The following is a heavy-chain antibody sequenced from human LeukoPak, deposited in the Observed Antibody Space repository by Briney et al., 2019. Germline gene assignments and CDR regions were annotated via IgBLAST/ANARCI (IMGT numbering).Heavy chain of an antibody. V-gene: IGHV3-23*01. CDR3: AKGGWLEY. J-gene: IGHJ4*02. Sequence: GGSLRLSCAASGFTFRRSGVTWVRQAPGKGLEWVSGFSTLDGSTYYADSVKGRFTISRDNSKNALYLQMNSLRAEDTAIYYCAKGGWLEYWGQGTLVTVSS. CDR2: FSTLDGST. CDR1: GFTFRRSG. D-gene: IGHD6-19*01.